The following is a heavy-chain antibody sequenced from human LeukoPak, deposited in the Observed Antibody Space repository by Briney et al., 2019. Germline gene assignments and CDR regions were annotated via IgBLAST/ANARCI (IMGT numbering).Heavy chain of an antibody. CDR3: ASWDYGDYDAFDI. CDR2: IYYSGST. Sequence: RSSETLSLTCTVSGGSISSYYWSWIRQPPGKGLEWIGYIYYSGSTNYNPSLRSRVTISVDTSKNQFSLKLSSVTAADTAVYYCASWDYGDYDAFDIWGQGTMVTVSS. V-gene: IGHV4-59*08. CDR1: GGSISSYY. J-gene: IGHJ3*02. D-gene: IGHD4-17*01.